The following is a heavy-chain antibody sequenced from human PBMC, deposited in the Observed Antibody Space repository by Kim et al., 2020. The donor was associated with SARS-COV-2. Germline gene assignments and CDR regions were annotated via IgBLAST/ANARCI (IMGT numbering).Heavy chain of an antibody. D-gene: IGHD1-1*01. CDR1: GFTFSSYA. CDR3: ARDRYNWTRFDY. V-gene: IGHV3-30*04. J-gene: IGHJ4*02. CDR2: ISYGGSNT. Sequence: GGSLRLSCAASGFTFSSYALHWVRQAPGKGLEWVAVISYGGSNTYYADSVKGRFTISRDNSKNTLYLQMNSLRAEDTAVYYCARDRYNWTRFDYWGQGTL.